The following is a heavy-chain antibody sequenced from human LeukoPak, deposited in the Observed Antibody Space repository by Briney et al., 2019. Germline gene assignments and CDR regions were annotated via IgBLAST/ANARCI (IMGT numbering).Heavy chain of an antibody. J-gene: IGHJ4*02. CDR1: GFTFSSYG. D-gene: IGHD1-26*01. CDR2: ITGGAENT. CDR3: AKVLSGSQDY. V-gene: IGHV3-23*01. Sequence: GGSLRLSCAASGFTFSSYGMHWVRQAPGKGLKWLSTITGGAENTYYADSVKGRFTISRDNSKNTVYLQMNSLRAEDTAVYYCAKVLSGSQDYWGQGTLVTVFS.